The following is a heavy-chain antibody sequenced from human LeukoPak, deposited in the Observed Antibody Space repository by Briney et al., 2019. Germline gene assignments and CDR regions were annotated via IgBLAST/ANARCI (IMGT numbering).Heavy chain of an antibody. CDR1: GFTFSSYS. D-gene: IGHD3-22*01. J-gene: IGHJ4*02. CDR2: ISSSSSYI. V-gene: IGHV3-21*01. Sequence: PGGSLRLSCAASGFTFSSYSMNWVRQAPGKGLEWVSSISSSSSYIYYADSVKGRFTISRDNAKNSLYLQMNSLRAEDTAVYYCARDGPTYYDSSGYYPDYWGQGTLVTASS. CDR3: ARDGPTYYDSSGYYPDY.